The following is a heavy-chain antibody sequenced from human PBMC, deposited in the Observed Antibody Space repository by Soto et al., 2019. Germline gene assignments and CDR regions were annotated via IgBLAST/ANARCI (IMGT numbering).Heavy chain of an antibody. D-gene: IGHD6-19*01. CDR3: AKEVVYSSGWSEVDY. CDR2: ISGSGIST. V-gene: IGHV3-23*01. CDR1: GFTCSSYA. Sequence: EVHRFESGGGLVQPGVSLRLSCAASGFTCSSYAMSWVRQAPGKALEWVSAISGSGISTYYADSVKGRFTVSRDNSKNTLYLQMNSLRAEDTAVYYCAKEVVYSSGWSEVDYWGEGTLVNFAS. J-gene: IGHJ4*02.